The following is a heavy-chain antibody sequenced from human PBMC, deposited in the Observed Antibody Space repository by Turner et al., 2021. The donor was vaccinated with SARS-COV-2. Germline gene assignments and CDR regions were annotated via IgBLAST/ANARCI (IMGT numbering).Heavy chain of an antibody. CDR1: GGYISSYY. J-gene: IGHJ6*02. CDR3: ARAWGSSWPSDGMDV. CDR2: IDYSGST. Sequence: QVQLQESGPGLVKPSENLTLTCTVSGGYISSYYWSWIRQPPGKGLEWIGYIDYSGSTNYNSSLKSRVTISVDTSKNQFSLKLSSVTAADTALYYCARAWGSSWPSDGMDVWGQGTTVTVSS. D-gene: IGHD6-13*01. V-gene: IGHV4-59*01.